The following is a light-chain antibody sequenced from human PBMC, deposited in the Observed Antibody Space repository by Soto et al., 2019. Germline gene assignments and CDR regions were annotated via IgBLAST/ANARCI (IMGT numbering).Light chain of an antibody. J-gene: IGLJ2*01. V-gene: IGLV2-8*01. CDR1: SSDVGGYNY. CDR3: SSYAGSNNWVV. Sequence: QSVLTQPPSASGSPGQSVTISCTGTSSDVGGYNYVSWYQQHPGKAPKLMIYGVSKRPSGVPDRFSGSKSGNTASLTVSGLQAEDEADYYCSSYAGSNNWVVFGGGTKLTVL. CDR2: GVS.